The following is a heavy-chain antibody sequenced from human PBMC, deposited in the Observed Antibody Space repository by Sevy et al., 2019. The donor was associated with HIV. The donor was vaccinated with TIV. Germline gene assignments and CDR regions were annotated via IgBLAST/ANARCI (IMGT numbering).Heavy chain of an antibody. D-gene: IGHD2-15*01. CDR2: ISGSGGST. Sequence: GGSLRLSCAASGFTFSSYAMSWVRQAPGKGLEWVSAISGSGGSTYYADSVKGRFTISRDNSKNTLYLQMNSLRAEDTAVYYCAKSPLAVVAATLDYWGQGTLVTVSS. V-gene: IGHV3-23*01. CDR3: AKSPLAVVAATLDY. CDR1: GFTFSSYA. J-gene: IGHJ4*02.